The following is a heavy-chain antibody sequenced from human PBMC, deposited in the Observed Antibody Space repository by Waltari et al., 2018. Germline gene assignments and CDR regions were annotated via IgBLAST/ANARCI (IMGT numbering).Heavy chain of an antibody. CDR3: ARGPYGSGTYLDY. CDR2: IYYSGTT. J-gene: IGHJ4*02. D-gene: IGHD3-10*01. CDR1: DDSISTSGYY. Sequence: QLQLQESGPGLVKPSETLSLTCTVSDDSISTSGYYWGWIRQPPGKGLEWIGNIYYSGTTYSKASLKSRVNLSVDTSKNQFSLKLSSVTAADTAIYYCARGPYGSGTYLDYWGQGTLVTVSS. V-gene: IGHV4-39*07.